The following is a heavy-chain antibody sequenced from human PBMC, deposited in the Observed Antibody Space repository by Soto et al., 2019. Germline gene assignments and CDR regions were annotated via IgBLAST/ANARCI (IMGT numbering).Heavy chain of an antibody. J-gene: IGHJ4*02. CDR1: GDSVSSNSAA. Sequence: SQTLSLTCAISGDSVSSNSAAWNWLRQSPSRGLEWLGRTYYRSKYYYEYARSVRSRITINPDTSSNRFSLQLNSVTPDDPAVHYRARGAVRTSSPWSGFEYWGKGNMVTV. CDR2: TYYRSKYYY. V-gene: IGHV6-1*01. CDR3: ARGAVRTSSPWSGFEY. D-gene: IGHD2-2*01.